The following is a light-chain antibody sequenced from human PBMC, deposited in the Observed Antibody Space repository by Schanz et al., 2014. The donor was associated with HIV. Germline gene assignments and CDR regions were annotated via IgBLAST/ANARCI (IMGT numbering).Light chain of an antibody. V-gene: IGKV3-15*01. Sequence: EIVMTQSPATLSGSPGERATLSCRASQSVSSNLAWYPQKPGQAPRPLIYGASTRATGIPARFSGSGSGTEFTLTISSLEPEDSAVYYCQQHSNWPPEYTFGQGTKLEIK. J-gene: IGKJ2*01. CDR3: QQHSNWPPEYT. CDR1: QSVSSN. CDR2: GAS.